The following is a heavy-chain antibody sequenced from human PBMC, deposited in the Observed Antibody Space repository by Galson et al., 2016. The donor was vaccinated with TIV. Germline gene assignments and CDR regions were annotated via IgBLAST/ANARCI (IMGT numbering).Heavy chain of an antibody. J-gene: IGHJ4*02. Sequence: SRRLSCAASGFTFSITYMTWVRQAPGKGLEWVALIYSDGTTYYGDSVKGRFTISRDNSKNTLYLQLNSLRAEDTAVYYCVKDVAIVYTIGWYEAYWGQGTLVTVSS. CDR2: IYSDGTT. CDR3: VKDVAIVYTIGWYEAY. V-gene: IGHV3-53*01. CDR1: GFTFSITY. D-gene: IGHD6-19*01.